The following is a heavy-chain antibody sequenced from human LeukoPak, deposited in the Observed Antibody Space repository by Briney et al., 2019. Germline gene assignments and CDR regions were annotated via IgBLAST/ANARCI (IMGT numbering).Heavy chain of an antibody. V-gene: IGHV1-8*01. CDR3: ARGRRFLEWAINEDARLDP. J-gene: IGHJ5*02. CDR2: MNPNSGNT. D-gene: IGHD3-3*01. CDR1: GYTFTSYD. Sequence: ASVKVSCKASGYTFTSYDINWVRQAPGQGLEWMGWMNPNSGNTGYAQKFQGRVTMTRNTSISTAYMELSSLRSEDTAVYYCARGRRFLEWAINEDARLDPWGQGTLVTVSS.